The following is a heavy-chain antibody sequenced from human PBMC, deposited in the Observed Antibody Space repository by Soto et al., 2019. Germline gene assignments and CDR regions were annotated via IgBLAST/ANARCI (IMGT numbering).Heavy chain of an antibody. CDR3: VGGYGWLPDY. CDR1: EYTFSSLW. J-gene: IGHJ4*02. Sequence: DVQLVESGGGLVQPGGSLRLSCEASEYTFSSLWMNWVRQAPGKGLEWVAIIEQNGGERNYLDSVKGRFIISRDNAKKSVYLQMNSLRAEDTALYYCVGGYGWLPDYWGQGTLVIVSS. V-gene: IGHV3-7*05. D-gene: IGHD6-19*01. CDR2: IEQNGGER.